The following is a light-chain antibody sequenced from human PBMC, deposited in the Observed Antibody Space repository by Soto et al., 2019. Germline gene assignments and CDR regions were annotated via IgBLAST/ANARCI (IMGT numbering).Light chain of an antibody. V-gene: IGKV1-5*03. CDR3: QHYNSYSEA. CDR2: KAS. Sequence: DIQLTQSPSTLSASVGERVTITCRASQRIDRYLAWYQQKPGKAPKLLIYKASTLKSGVPSRFSGSGSGTEFTLTISSLQPDDFATYYCQHYNSYSEAFGQGTKVDI. J-gene: IGKJ1*01. CDR1: QRIDRY.